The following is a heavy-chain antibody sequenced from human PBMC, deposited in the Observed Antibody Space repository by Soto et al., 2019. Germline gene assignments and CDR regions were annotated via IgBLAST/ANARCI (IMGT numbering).Heavy chain of an antibody. CDR2: INPSGGST. V-gene: IGHV1-46*02. D-gene: IGHD2-8*01. CDR3: ARENGVWSFDY. CDR1: GYTFNSHY. Sequence: ASVKVSCKTSGYTFNSHYMHWARQAPGQGLEWMGIINPSGGSTSYAQIFQGRVTMTRDTSTSTVYMELSSLRSEDTAVYYCARENGVWSFDYWGQGTLVTVSS. J-gene: IGHJ4*02.